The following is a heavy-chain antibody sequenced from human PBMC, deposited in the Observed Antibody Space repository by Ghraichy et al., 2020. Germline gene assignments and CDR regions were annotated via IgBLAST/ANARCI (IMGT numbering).Heavy chain of an antibody. CDR2: ISSRSDYI. D-gene: IGHD4-11*01. CDR1: GFTFSSYS. CDR3: ATTADYLYFDY. V-gene: IGHV3-21*01. J-gene: IGHJ4*02. Sequence: GGSLRLSCAASGFTFSSYSMNWVRQAPGKGLEWVSSISSRSDYIYYADSLKGRFTVSRDNAHNSLFLQMNSLRAEDTAVYYCATTADYLYFDYWGQGTLVTVSS.